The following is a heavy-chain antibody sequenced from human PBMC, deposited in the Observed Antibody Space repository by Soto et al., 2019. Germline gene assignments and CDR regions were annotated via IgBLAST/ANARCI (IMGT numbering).Heavy chain of an antibody. Sequence: EVQLVESGGGLVQPGGSLKLPGPPLGSPSSGPKSHGFARASGKGRDGVGVIGFKAKNYATTYGESVKDRFTISRDDSKNTAYLQMNRLKTEDTAVYYCWATTGFDYRGQGTLVTVSS. CDR1: GSPSSGP. CDR3: WATTGFDY. V-gene: IGHV3-73*01. CDR2: IGFKAKNYAT. J-gene: IGHJ4*02. D-gene: IGHD4-17*01.